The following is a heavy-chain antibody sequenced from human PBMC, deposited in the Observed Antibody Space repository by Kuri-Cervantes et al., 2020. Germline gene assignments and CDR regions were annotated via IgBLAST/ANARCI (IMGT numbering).Heavy chain of an antibody. CDR3: ALGDYYYYGMDV. CDR1: GFTFSSYS. D-gene: IGHD3-16*01. CDR2: ISSSSSYI. Sequence: GGSLRLSCAASGFTFSSYSMNWVRQAPGKGREWVSSISSSSSYIYYADSVKGRFTISRDNAKNSLYLQMNSLRAEDTAVYYCALGDYYYYGMDVWGQGTTVTVSS. J-gene: IGHJ6*02. V-gene: IGHV3-21*01.